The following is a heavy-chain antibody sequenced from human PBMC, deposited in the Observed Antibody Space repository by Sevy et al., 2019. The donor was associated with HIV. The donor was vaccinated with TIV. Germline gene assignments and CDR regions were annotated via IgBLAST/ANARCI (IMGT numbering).Heavy chain of an antibody. D-gene: IGHD6-13*01. CDR2: IYYSGST. CDR3: ARGYSSSWPPYYFDY. J-gene: IGHJ4*02. V-gene: IGHV4-30-4*01. Sequence: SETLSLTCTVSGGSISSGDYYWSWIRQPPGKGLEWIGYIYYSGSTYYNPSLKSRVTISVDTSTNQFSLKLSSVTAADTAVYYCARGYSSSWPPYYFDYWGQGTLVTVSS. CDR1: GGSISSGDYY.